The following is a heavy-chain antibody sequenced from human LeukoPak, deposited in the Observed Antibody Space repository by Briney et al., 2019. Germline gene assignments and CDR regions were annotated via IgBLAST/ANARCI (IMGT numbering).Heavy chain of an antibody. CDR3: ARKYDSSGYFDC. D-gene: IGHD3-22*01. J-gene: IGHJ4*02. V-gene: IGHV3-23*01. CDR1: GFSLSAYA. Sequence: GGSLRLSCIASGFSLSAYAMGWVRQTPGKGLEWVSAISGGGDVAYYAGSVKGRFTISRDNSENTVYLQMDSLRGEDTAVYYCARKYDSSGYFDCWGRGTLVTVSS. CDR2: ISGGGDVA.